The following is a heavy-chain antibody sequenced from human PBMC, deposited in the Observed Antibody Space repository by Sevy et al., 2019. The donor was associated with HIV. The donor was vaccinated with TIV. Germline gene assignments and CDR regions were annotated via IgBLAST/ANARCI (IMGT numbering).Heavy chain of an antibody. Sequence: ASVKVSCKASGYTFTGYYMHWVRQAPGQGLEWMGRINPNSGGTNYAQKFQGRVTMTRDTSISTAYMELSRLRSDDTAVYYCARDTKQELWAFDIWGQGTMVTVSS. D-gene: IGHD1-7*01. CDR2: INPNSGGT. J-gene: IGHJ3*02. V-gene: IGHV1-2*06. CDR1: GYTFTGYY. CDR3: ARDTKQELWAFDI.